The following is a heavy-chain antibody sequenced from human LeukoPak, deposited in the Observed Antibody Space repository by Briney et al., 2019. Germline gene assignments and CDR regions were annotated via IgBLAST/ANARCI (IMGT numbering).Heavy chain of an antibody. D-gene: IGHD4-17*01. V-gene: IGHV4-59*01. CDR1: GGSIRSYY. J-gene: IGHJ5*02. CDR2: IYYSGST. Sequence: SETLSLICTVSGGSIRSYYWSWIRQPPGKGLEWIGYIYYSGSTNYNPSLKSRVTISVDTSKNQFSLKLSSVTAADTAVYYCARGLGVTTTWGQGTLVTVSS. CDR3: ARGLGVTTT.